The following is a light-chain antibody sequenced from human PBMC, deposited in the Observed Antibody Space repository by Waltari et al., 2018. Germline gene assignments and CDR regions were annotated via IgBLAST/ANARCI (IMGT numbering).Light chain of an antibody. Sequence: DIQLTQSPSFLSASVGDRVPITCRASQGISTYLAWYQQKPGKAPNLLIYAASTLQSGVPSRFSGSGSGTEFTLTISSLQPEDFATYYCQQLITYPFTFGPGTKVDIK. J-gene: IGKJ3*01. V-gene: IGKV1-9*01. CDR2: AAS. CDR1: QGISTY. CDR3: QQLITYPFT.